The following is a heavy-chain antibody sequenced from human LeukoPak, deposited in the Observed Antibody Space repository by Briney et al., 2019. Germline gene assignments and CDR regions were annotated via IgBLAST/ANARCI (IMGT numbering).Heavy chain of an antibody. D-gene: IGHD6-13*01. V-gene: IGHV3-30*02. Sequence: PGGSLRLSCAASGFTFSSHGMHWVRQAPGKGLEWVAFIRYDGSNKYYADSVKGRFTISRDNSKNTLYLQMNSLRAEDTAVYYCARGPRIAAATFQHWGQGTLVTVSS. J-gene: IGHJ1*01. CDR2: IRYDGSNK. CDR3: ARGPRIAAATFQH. CDR1: GFTFSSHG.